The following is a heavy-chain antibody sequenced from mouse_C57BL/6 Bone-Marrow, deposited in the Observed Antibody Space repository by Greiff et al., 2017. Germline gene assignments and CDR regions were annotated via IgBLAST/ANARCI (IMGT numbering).Heavy chain of an antibody. D-gene: IGHD1-1*01. CDR3: ASLEFDGSSGDWYFDV. V-gene: IGHV1-85*01. CDR2: IYPRDGST. Sequence: VQLQQSGPELVKPGASVKLSCKASGYTFTSYDINWVKQRPGQGLEWIGWIYPRDGSTTYNEKFKGKGTLTVDTSSSTAYMELHSLPSEDSAVYFCASLEFDGSSGDWYFDVWGTGTTVTVSS. J-gene: IGHJ1*03. CDR1: GYTFTSYD.